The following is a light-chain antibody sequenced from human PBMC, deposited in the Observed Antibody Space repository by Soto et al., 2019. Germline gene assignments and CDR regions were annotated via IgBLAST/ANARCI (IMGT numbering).Light chain of an antibody. CDR1: QSVRSY. Sequence: DIVLTQSPATLSVSLGERATLSCRASQSVRSYLAWYQQKPGQAPRLLIYDASNRATGLPARFSGSGSGTDFTLTISSLEPEDIAVYYCQQRDALPLTFGGGTKVEIK. J-gene: IGKJ4*01. CDR2: DAS. V-gene: IGKV3-11*01. CDR3: QQRDALPLT.